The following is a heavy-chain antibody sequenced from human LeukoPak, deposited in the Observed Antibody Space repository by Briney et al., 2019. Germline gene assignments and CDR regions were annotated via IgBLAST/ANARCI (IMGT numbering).Heavy chain of an antibody. V-gene: IGHV4-59*01. CDR2: IYYSGST. J-gene: IGHJ4*02. CDR3: ARVPPYSSSWSFDY. CDR1: GGSISSYY. Sequence: SEALSLTCTVSGGSISSYYWSWIRQPPGKGLEWVGYIYYSGSTNYNPSLKSRVTISVDTSKNQFSLKLSSVTAADTAVYYCARVPPYSSSWSFDYWGQGTLVTVSS. D-gene: IGHD6-13*01.